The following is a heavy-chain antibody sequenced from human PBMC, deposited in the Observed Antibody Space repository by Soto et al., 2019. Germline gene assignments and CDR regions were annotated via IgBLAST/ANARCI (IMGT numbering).Heavy chain of an antibody. V-gene: IGHV3-30*18. CDR3: VKDGSSGWPYYYGMDV. CDR2: ISYDGSNK. D-gene: IGHD6-19*01. J-gene: IGHJ6*02. CDR1: GFTFSSYG. Sequence: LRLSCAASGFTFSSYGMYWVRQAPGKGLEWVAVISYDGSNKYYADSVKGRFTISRDNSKNTLYLQMSSLRAEDTAVYYCVKDGSSGWPYYYGMDVWGQGTTVTVSS.